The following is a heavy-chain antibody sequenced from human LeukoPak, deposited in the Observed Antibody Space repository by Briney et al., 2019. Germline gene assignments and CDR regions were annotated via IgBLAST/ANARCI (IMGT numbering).Heavy chain of an antibody. CDR1: GGSISSGSYY. Sequence: SETLSLTCTVSGGSISSGSYYWSWIRQPAGKGLEWIGRIYTSGSTNYNPSLKSRVTISVDTPKNQFSLKLSSVTAADTAVYYCAREREAEYSSSSVFDYWGQGTLVTVSS. V-gene: IGHV4-61*02. J-gene: IGHJ4*02. D-gene: IGHD6-6*01. CDR2: IYTSGST. CDR3: AREREAEYSSSSVFDY.